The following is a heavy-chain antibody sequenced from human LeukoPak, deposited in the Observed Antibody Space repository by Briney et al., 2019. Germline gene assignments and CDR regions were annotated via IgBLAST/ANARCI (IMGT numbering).Heavy chain of an antibody. CDR3: AKGRTGNFDY. CDR1: GSTFSSYS. Sequence: GGSLRLSCAASGSTFSSYSMNWVRQAPGKGLEWISASAGGSTFYADSVKGRFTISRDNSKNTLFLQMSSLRAEDTAVYYCAKGRTGNFDYWGQGTLVTVSS. V-gene: IGHV3-23*01. J-gene: IGHJ4*02. CDR2: SAGGST. D-gene: IGHD3/OR15-3a*01.